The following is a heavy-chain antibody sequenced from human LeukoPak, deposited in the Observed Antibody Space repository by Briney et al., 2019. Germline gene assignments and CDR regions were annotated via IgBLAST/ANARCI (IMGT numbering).Heavy chain of an antibody. V-gene: IGHV1-8*01. CDR2: MNPNSGNT. Sequence: GASVTVSCKASGYTFTSYDINWVRQAPGQGLEWMGWMNPNSGNTGYAQKFQGRVTMTRNTSISTAYMELSSLRSEDTAVYYCARGGLWFGEPIRRYYYYGMDVWGQGTTVTVSS. CDR1: GYTFTSYD. CDR3: ARGGLWFGEPIRRYYYYGMDV. D-gene: IGHD3-10*01. J-gene: IGHJ6*02.